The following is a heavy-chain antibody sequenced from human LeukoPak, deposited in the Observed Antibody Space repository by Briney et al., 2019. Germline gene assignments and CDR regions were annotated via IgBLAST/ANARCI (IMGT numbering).Heavy chain of an antibody. J-gene: IGHJ4*02. CDR1: GFTFSSYA. CDR2: ISGSGGST. Sequence: GGSLRLSCAASGFTFSSYAMSWVRQAPGKGLEWVSAISGSGGSTYYADSVKGRFTISRDNSKNTLYLQMNSLRAEDTAVYYCASRRRPPLGYCSGGSCFDFDYWGQGTLVTVSS. CDR3: ASRRRPPLGYCSGGSCFDFDY. V-gene: IGHV3-23*01. D-gene: IGHD2-15*01.